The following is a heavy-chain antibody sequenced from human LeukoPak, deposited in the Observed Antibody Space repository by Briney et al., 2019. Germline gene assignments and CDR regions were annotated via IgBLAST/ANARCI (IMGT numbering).Heavy chain of an antibody. D-gene: IGHD3-10*01. Sequence: GGSLRLSCAASGFTFSSYAMSWVRQAPGKGLEWVSGISGSGGCTYYADSVKGRFTISRDNSKNTLYLQMNSLRAEDTAMYYCAKGGVGSGKTFDSWGQGTLVTVSS. CDR3: AKGGVGSGKTFDS. V-gene: IGHV3-23*01. J-gene: IGHJ4*02. CDR1: GFTFSSYA. CDR2: ISGSGGCT.